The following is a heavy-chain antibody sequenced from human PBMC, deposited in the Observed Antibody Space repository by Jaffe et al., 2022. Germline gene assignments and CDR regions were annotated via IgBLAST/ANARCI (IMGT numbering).Heavy chain of an antibody. V-gene: IGHV4-59*01. CDR3: ARVKHYDYIWGSYRYFDY. CDR2: IYYSGST. J-gene: IGHJ4*02. D-gene: IGHD3-16*02. CDR1: GGSISSYY. Sequence: QVQLQESGPGLVKPSETLSLTCTVSGGSISSYYWSWIRQPPGKGLEWIGYIYYSGSTNYNPSLKSRVTISVDTSKNQFSLKLSSVTAADTAVYYCARVKHYDYIWGSYRYFDYWGQGTLVTVSS.